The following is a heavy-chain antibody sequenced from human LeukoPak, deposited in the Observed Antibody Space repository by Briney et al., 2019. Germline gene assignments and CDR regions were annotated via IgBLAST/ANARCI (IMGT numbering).Heavy chain of an antibody. D-gene: IGHD6-6*01. CDR1: GGSISTYY. J-gene: IGHJ4*02. V-gene: IGHV4-59*01. CDR3: TRTYSSSSIDY. Sequence: SETLSLTCTASGGSISTYYWSWIRQPPGKGLEWLGYIFYTGSTNYNPSLKSRVTMSIDTSKNQFSLQLSSVTAADTAVYYCTRTYSSSSIDYWGQGALVTVSS. CDR2: IFYTGST.